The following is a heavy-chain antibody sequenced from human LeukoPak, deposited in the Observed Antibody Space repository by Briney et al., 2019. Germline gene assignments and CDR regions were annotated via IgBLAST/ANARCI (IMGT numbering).Heavy chain of an antibody. Sequence: PSETLSLTCAVYGGSFSGYYWSWIRQPPGKGLEWIGEINHSGSTNYNPSLKSRVTISVDTSKNQFSLKLSSVTAADTAVYYCARVMSSSGWYDGSYFDYWGQGTLVTVSS. V-gene: IGHV4-34*01. CDR2: INHSGST. CDR1: GGSFSGYY. D-gene: IGHD6-19*01. J-gene: IGHJ4*02. CDR3: ARVMSSSGWYDGSYFDY.